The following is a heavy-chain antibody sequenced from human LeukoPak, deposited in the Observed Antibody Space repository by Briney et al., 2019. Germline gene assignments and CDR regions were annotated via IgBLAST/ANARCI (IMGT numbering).Heavy chain of an antibody. V-gene: IGHV1-69*13. CDR2: IIPIFGTA. CDR1: GGTFSSYA. D-gene: IGHD2-15*01. J-gene: IGHJ4*02. CDR3: ARAIPRRGWPNYFDY. Sequence: SVKVSCKASGGTFSSYAISWVRQAPGQGLEWMGGIIPIFGTANYAQKFQGRVTITADESTSTAYMELSSLRSEDTAVYYCARAIPRRGWPNYFDYWGQGTLVTVSS.